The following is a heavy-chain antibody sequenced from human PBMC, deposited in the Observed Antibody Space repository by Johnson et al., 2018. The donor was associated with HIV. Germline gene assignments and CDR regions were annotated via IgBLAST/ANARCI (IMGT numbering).Heavy chain of an antibody. CDR2: IYSQTDGGTT. CDR1: GFTFINAW. V-gene: IGHV3-15*01. D-gene: IGHD3-22*01. CDR3: TTGSSGSNAFDI. J-gene: IGHJ3*02. Sequence: VQLVESGGGVVQPGRSLRLSCAASGFTFINAWMSWVRQAPGKGLEWVGRIYSQTDGGTTDYAAPMKGRFTISRDDSKNTLYLQMNSLKTEDTAVYYCTTGSSGSNAFDIWGQGTMVTVSS.